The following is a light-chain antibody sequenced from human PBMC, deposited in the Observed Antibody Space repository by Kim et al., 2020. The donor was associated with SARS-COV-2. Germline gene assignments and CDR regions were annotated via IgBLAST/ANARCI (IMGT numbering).Light chain of an antibody. Sequence: PGERATLSCRASQTVSNHLAWYQQKAGQAPRLLIYDSSNRATGIPGRFSGSGSATDFTLTISSLEPEDFAVYYCQQRADWPLTFGGGTKVDIK. CDR2: DSS. CDR1: QTVSNH. J-gene: IGKJ4*01. V-gene: IGKV3-11*01. CDR3: QQRADWPLT.